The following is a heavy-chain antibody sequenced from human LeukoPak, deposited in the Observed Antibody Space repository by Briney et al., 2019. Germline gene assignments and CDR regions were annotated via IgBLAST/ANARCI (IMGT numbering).Heavy chain of an antibody. CDR1: GGTFSSYA. J-gene: IGHJ4*02. CDR2: IIPIFGTA. V-gene: IGHV1-69*13. Sequence: SVKVSCKASGGTFSSYAISWVRQAPGQGLEWMGGIIPIFGTANYAQKFQGRVTITADESTSTAYMELSSLRSEDTAVYYCARDLIAAAGNFDYWGQGTLVTVSS. CDR3: ARDLIAAAGNFDY. D-gene: IGHD6-13*01.